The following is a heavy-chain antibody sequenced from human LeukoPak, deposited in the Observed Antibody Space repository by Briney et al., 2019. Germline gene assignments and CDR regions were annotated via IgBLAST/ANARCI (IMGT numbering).Heavy chain of an antibody. Sequence: GGSLRLSCAASGFTFSTYYMSWVRQAPGTGLEWVANIKQDGSEKYYVDSVKGRFTISRDNAKNSLYLQMNSLRAEDTAVYFCAKIGVRGSYHKSFDYWGQGTLVTVSS. CDR2: IKQDGSEK. CDR1: GFTFSTYY. J-gene: IGHJ4*02. CDR3: AKIGVRGSYHKSFDY. D-gene: IGHD1-26*01. V-gene: IGHV3-7*01.